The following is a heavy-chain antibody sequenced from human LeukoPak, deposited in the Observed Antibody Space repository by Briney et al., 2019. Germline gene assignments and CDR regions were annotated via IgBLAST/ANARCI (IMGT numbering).Heavy chain of an antibody. J-gene: IGHJ4*02. CDR3: ARGRYGDYH. D-gene: IGHD4-17*01. Sequence: GGSLRLSCAASGFAFSSYWMNWARQAPGKGLVWVSGINPDGSTTTYADSVKGRFTISRENAKSTLYLHMNILRVEDTAVYYCARGRYGDYHWGQGILVTVSS. V-gene: IGHV3-74*01. CDR2: INPDGSTT. CDR1: GFAFSSYW.